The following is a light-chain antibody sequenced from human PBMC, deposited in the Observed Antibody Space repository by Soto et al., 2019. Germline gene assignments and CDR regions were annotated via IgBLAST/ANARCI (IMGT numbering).Light chain of an antibody. V-gene: IGLV2-14*01. CDR1: NSDVGGYNY. CDR2: DVS. Sequence: QSALTQPASVSGSPGQSITISCTGTNSDVGGYNYVSWYQQHPGKVPKLMIYDVSNRPSGVSNRFSGSKSGNTASLTISGLQAEDEADYYCSSYTSSTTQVVFGGGTKVTVL. J-gene: IGLJ3*02. CDR3: SSYTSSTTQVV.